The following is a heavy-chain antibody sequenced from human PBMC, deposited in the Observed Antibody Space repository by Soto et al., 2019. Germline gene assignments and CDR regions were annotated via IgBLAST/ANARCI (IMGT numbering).Heavy chain of an antibody. J-gene: IGHJ6*02. CDR2: ISSSSSYI. V-gene: IGHV3-21*01. D-gene: IGHD4-17*01. CDR3: ARDHYGDHPYYYYGMDV. Sequence: GGSLRLSCAASGFTFSSYSMNWVRQAPGKGLEWVSSISSSSSYIYYADSVKGRFTISRDNAKNSLYLQMNSLRAEDTAVYYCARDHYGDHPYYYYGMDVWGQGTTVTVSS. CDR1: GFTFSSYS.